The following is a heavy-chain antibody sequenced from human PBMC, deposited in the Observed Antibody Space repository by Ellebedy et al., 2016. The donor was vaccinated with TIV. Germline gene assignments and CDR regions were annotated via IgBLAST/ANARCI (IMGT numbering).Heavy chain of an antibody. CDR1: GGSFSGYY. D-gene: IGHD2-2*01. J-gene: IGHJ5*02. Sequence: MPSETLSLTCAVYGGSFSGYYWSWIRQPPGRGLEWIGEINHSGSTNYSPSLKSRVTISVDTSKNQFSLKLSSVTAADTAVYYCARVRGGCSSTSCYLDPWGQGTLVTVSS. CDR2: INHSGST. CDR3: ARVRGGCSSTSCYLDP. V-gene: IGHV4-34*01.